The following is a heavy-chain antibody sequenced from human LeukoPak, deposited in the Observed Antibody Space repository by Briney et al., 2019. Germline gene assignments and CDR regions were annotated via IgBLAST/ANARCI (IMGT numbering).Heavy chain of an antibody. CDR2: IKQDGREK. CDR1: GFTFSSYW. V-gene: IGHV3-7*01. J-gene: IGHJ6*02. Sequence: GGSRRLSCAASGFTFSSYWMSWVRQAPGKGLEWVANIKQDGREKYYVDSVKGRFTISRDNAKNSLYLQMNSLSAEDTAVYYCARCSSGWDYYYYYGMDVWGQGTTVTVSS. CDR3: ARCSSGWDYYYYYGMDV. D-gene: IGHD6-19*01.